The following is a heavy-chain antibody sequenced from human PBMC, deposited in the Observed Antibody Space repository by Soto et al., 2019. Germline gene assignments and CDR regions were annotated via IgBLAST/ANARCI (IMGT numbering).Heavy chain of an antibody. CDR3: ARDPTYCGGDCHSSFSIDY. Sequence: PGGSLRLSCAASGFTFSNYWMSWVRRAPGKGLEWVADINQDGSEKYYVDSVKGRFTISRDNAENSLYLQMDSLRAEDTAVYYCARDPTYCGGDCHSSFSIDYWGQGTLVTVSS. CDR2: INQDGSEK. V-gene: IGHV3-7*01. J-gene: IGHJ4*02. D-gene: IGHD2-21*02. CDR1: GFTFSNYW.